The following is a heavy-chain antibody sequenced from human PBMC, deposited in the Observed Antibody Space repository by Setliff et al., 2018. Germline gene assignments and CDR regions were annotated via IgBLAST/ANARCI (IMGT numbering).Heavy chain of an antibody. V-gene: IGHV1-69*05. Sequence: SVKVSCKASGDSFNNYAISWVRQAPGQGLEWMGGIIPMFGTPAYAQKFQDRVTITTDESTSTAYMELDGLRSEDTAVYYCARSPAVLGIVYLDPWGQGTLVTSPQ. D-gene: IGHD2-15*01. J-gene: IGHJ5*02. CDR2: IIPMFGTP. CDR1: GDSFNNYA. CDR3: ARSPAVLGIVYLDP.